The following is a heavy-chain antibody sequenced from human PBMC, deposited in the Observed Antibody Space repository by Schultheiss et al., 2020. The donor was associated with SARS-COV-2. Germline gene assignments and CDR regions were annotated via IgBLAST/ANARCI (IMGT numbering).Heavy chain of an antibody. D-gene: IGHD6-13*01. CDR2: ISSSGSTI. V-gene: IGHV3-11*04. Sequence: GGSLRLSCAASGFTFSDYYMSWIRQAPGKGLEWVSYISSSGSTIYYADSVKGRFTISRDNAKNTLYLQMNSLRAEDTAVYYCASLIAAAGTSLFDYWGQGTLVTVSS. CDR3: ASLIAAAGTSLFDY. J-gene: IGHJ4*02. CDR1: GFTFSDYY.